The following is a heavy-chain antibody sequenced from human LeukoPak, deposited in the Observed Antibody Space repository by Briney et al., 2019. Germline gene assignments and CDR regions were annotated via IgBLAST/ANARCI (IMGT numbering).Heavy chain of an antibody. CDR2: IKKDGSEK. V-gene: IGHV3-7*01. Sequence: GGSLRLSCAASGFTFSSYGMHWVRQAPGKGLEWVANIKKDGSEKYYVDSVKGRFTISGDNAKSSLYLQMNSLRAEDTAVYYCARHLSGVTGYTYGRGIDYWGQGTLVTVSS. D-gene: IGHD5-18*01. J-gene: IGHJ4*02. CDR1: GFTFSSYG. CDR3: ARHLSGVTGYTYGRGIDY.